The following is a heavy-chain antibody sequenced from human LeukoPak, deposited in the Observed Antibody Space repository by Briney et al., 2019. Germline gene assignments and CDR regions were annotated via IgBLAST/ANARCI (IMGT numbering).Heavy chain of an antibody. D-gene: IGHD1-7*01. J-gene: IGHJ4*02. Sequence: GGSLRLSCAASGFTFSSYSMNWVRQAPGKGLEWVSSISSSNSYIYYADSVKGRFTISRDNAKNSLYLQMNSLRAEDTAVYYCARYDWNYGFDYWGQGTLVTVSS. V-gene: IGHV3-21*01. CDR2: ISSSNSYI. CDR1: GFTFSSYS. CDR3: ARYDWNYGFDY.